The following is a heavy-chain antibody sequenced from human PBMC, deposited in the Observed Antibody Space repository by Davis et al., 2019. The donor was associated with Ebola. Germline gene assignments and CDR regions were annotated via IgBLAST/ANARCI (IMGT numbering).Heavy chain of an antibody. CDR3: ARGVEMATIGIDY. Sequence: SVNVSCKASGGTFSSYALSWVRQAPGQGLEWMGRIIPILGIANYAQKFQGRVTITADKSTSTAYMELSSLRSEDTAVYYCARGVEMATIGIDYWGQGTLVTVSS. CDR1: GGTFSSYA. CDR2: IIPILGIA. D-gene: IGHD5-24*01. J-gene: IGHJ4*02. V-gene: IGHV1-69*04.